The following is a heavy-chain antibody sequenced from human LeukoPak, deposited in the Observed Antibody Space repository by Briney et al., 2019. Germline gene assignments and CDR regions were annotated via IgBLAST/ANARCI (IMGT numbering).Heavy chain of an antibody. Sequence: APVKVSCKASGYTFTGYYMHWVRQAPGQGLEWRGWINPNSGGTNYAQKFQGRVTMTRDTSISTAYMELSRLRSDDTAVYYCARDLRHVVAATPTWGQGTLVTVSS. V-gene: IGHV1-2*02. CDR2: INPNSGGT. J-gene: IGHJ4*02. D-gene: IGHD2-15*01. CDR3: ARDLRHVVAATPT. CDR1: GYTFTGYY.